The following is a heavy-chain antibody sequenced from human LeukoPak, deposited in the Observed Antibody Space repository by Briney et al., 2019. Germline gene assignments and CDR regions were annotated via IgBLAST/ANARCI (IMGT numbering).Heavy chain of an antibody. CDR3: AKRWITMVRENLGDT. CDR1: GFTFSSYA. V-gene: IGHV3-23*01. Sequence: GGSLRLSCAASGFTFSSYAMSWVREAPGKGLEWVSAISGSGGSTYYADSVKGRFTISRDNSKNTLYLQMNSLRAEDTAVYYCAKRWITMVRENLGDTWGQGTLVTVSS. J-gene: IGHJ4*02. CDR2: ISGSGGST. D-gene: IGHD3-10*01.